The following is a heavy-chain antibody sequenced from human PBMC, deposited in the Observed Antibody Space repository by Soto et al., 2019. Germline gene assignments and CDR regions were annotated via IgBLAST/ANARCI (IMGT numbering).Heavy chain of an antibody. Sequence: GGSLRLSCAASGFTFSSYAMSWVRQAPGKGLEWVSAISGSGGSTYYADSVKGRFTISRDNSKNTLYLQMNSLRAEDTAVYYCAKAYDSSGYYFVMYYFDYWGQGTLVTVSS. D-gene: IGHD3-22*01. CDR1: GFTFSSYA. CDR3: AKAYDSSGYYFVMYYFDY. CDR2: ISGSGGST. V-gene: IGHV3-23*01. J-gene: IGHJ4*02.